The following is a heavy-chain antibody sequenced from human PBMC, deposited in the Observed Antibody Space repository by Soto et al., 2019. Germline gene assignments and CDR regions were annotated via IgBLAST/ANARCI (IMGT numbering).Heavy chain of an antibody. CDR2: IIPIFGTA. V-gene: IGHV1-69*01. D-gene: IGHD1-26*01. J-gene: IGHJ4*02. CDR1: GGTFSSYA. CDR3: ARGPDEIVGATTFDY. Sequence: QVQLVQSGAEVKKPGSSVKVSCKASGGTFSSYAISWVRQAPGQGLEWMGGIIPIFGTANYAQKFQGRVTINADESTSTAYLELRSLSSEYTAVYYCARGPDEIVGATTFDYLGQGTLVTVSS.